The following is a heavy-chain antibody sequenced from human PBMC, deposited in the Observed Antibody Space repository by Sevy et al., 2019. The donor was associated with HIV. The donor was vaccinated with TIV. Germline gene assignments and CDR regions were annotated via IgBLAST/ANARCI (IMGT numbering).Heavy chain of an antibody. V-gene: IGHV3-30-3*01. CDR2: ISYDGSNK. CDR1: GFTFSSYA. J-gene: IGHJ6*02. Sequence: GGSLRLSCAASGFTFSSYAMHWVRQAPGKGLEWVAVISYDGSNKYYADSGKGRFTISRDNSKNTLYLQMNSLRAEDTAVYYCARDYRQIYYYYGMDVWGQGTTVTVSS. CDR3: ARDYRQIYYYYGMDV. D-gene: IGHD3-16*02.